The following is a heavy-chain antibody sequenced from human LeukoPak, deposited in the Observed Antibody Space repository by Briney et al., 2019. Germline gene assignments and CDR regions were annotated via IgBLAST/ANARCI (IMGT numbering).Heavy chain of an antibody. D-gene: IGHD1-14*01. CDR1: GYTFTSYY. CDR3: ARDGMAFDAFDI. CDR2: INPSGGST. V-gene: IGHV1-46*01. Sequence: ASVKVSCKASGYTFTSYYMHWVRQAPGQGLEWMGIINPSGGSTSYAQKFQGRVTMTRDMSTSTVYMELSSLRSGDTAVYYCARDGMAFDAFDIWGQGTMVTVSS. J-gene: IGHJ3*02.